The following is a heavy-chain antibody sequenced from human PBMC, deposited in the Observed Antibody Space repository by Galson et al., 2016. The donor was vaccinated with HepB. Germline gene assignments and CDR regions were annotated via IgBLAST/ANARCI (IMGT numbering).Heavy chain of an antibody. V-gene: IGHV3-23*01. CDR2: ITGSGATT. J-gene: IGHJ4*02. CDR3: GKHGGFDY. Sequence: SLRLSCAASGFSFSTSGMSWVRQTPGRGLEWVSGITGSGATTHYADSVKGWFTISRDNSNNTLYLYMNSLRAEDTAGYYCGKHGGFDYWGQGALVTVSS. D-gene: IGHD3-16*01. CDR1: GFSFSTSG.